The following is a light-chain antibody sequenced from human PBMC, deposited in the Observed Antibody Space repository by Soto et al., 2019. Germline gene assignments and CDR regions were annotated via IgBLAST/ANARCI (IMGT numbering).Light chain of an antibody. CDR3: QQYNNWWT. CDR1: QSVSSN. Sequence: IVMTQSPATLSVSPGERATLSCRASQSVSSNLAWYQQKPGQAPRLLIYAASTRATAIPAGFSRSGSGTEFTLTISSLQSEDFAVYYCQQYNNWWTFGQGTKVEIK. J-gene: IGKJ1*01. CDR2: AAS. V-gene: IGKV3-15*01.